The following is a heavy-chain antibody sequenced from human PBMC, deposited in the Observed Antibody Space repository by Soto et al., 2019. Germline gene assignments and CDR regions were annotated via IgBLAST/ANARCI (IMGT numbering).Heavy chain of an antibody. CDR3: ARAAAADPPTSQLAPFDP. Sequence: ASVKVSCKASGYTFTGYYMHWVRQAPGQGLEGMGCINPNSGGTNYAQKFQGWGTMTRDTSISTASMELSRLRPDDTAVYYCARAAAADPPTSQLAPFDPWGQGTLVTVSS. D-gene: IGHD6-13*01. J-gene: IGHJ5*02. V-gene: IGHV1-2*04. CDR1: GYTFTGYY. CDR2: INPNSGGT.